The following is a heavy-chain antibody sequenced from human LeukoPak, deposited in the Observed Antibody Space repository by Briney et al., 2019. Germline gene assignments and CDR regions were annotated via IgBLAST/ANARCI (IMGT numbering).Heavy chain of an antibody. Sequence: GGSLRLSCAASGFTFSSYAMSWVRQAPGKGLEWVSAICGSGGSTYYADSVKGRFTISRDNSKNPLYLQKNNLRGHDPAVYYCAKDRRIFGVVKGNDYWGQGTVVTVS. V-gene: IGHV3-23*01. CDR3: AKDRRIFGVVKGNDY. CDR1: GFTFSSYA. D-gene: IGHD3-3*01. CDR2: ICGSGGST. J-gene: IGHJ4*02.